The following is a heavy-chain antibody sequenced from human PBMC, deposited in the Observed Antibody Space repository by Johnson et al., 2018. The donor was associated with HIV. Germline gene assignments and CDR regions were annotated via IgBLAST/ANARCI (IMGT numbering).Heavy chain of an antibody. CDR2: VTGSDSSS. CDR1: GFTFSSYA. CDR3: ARDLMGRIVVDPYAFDI. J-gene: IGHJ3*02. Sequence: VQLMESGGGLVQPGGSLRLSCAASGFTFSSYAMSWVRQAPGKGLQWVSTVTGSDSSSYYADSVKGRFAISRDDSKNTLFLQMNSLRAEDTAIYYCARDLMGRIVVDPYAFDIWGQGTMVTVSS. D-gene: IGHD2-2*01. V-gene: IGHV3-23*01.